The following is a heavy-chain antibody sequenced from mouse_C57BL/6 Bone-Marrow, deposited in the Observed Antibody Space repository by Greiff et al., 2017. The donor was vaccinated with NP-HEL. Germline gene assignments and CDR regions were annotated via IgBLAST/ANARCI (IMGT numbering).Heavy chain of an antibody. CDR2: IYPRSGNT. V-gene: IGHV1-81*01. Sequence: VKLQQSGAELARPGASVKLSCKASGYTFTSYGISWVKQRTGQGLEWIGEIYPRSGNTYYNEKFKGKATLTADKSSSTAYMELRSLTSEDSAVYFCAREVTNWDVGYATDYWGQGTSVTVSS. CDR3: AREVTNWDVGYATDY. J-gene: IGHJ4*01. D-gene: IGHD4-1*01. CDR1: GYTFTSYG.